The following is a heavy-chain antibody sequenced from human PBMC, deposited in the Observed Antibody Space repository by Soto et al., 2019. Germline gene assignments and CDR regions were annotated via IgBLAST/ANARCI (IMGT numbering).Heavy chain of an antibody. CDR3: ASPPTETTTGDY. CDR2: TRNKARGYST. CDR1: GFSFSDRY. D-gene: IGHD1-1*01. J-gene: IGHJ4*02. Sequence: EVQLVESGGGLVQPGGSLRLSCVVSGFSFSDRYIDWVRQAPGKGLEWVGRTRNKARGYSTYYAASMRGRFTISRDESKNSVSLQMNNLKTEDTAVYYCASPPTETTTGDYWGQGSLVTVSS. V-gene: IGHV3-72*01.